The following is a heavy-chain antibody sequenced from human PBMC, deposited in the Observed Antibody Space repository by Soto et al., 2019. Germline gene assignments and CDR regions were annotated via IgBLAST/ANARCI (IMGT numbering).Heavy chain of an antibody. CDR1: EGSFSAYH. Sequence: SETLSLTCAVYEGSFSAYHWTWIRQPTGKGLEWIGEINHSGTTKYNPSLKSRVSISVDRSKNQFSLNLRSLTAADTAVYYCARGALTNGALYYFDLWGRGTLVTVS. D-gene: IGHD2-2*02. CDR3: ARGALTNGALYYFDL. CDR2: INHSGTT. V-gene: IGHV4-34*01. J-gene: IGHJ2*01.